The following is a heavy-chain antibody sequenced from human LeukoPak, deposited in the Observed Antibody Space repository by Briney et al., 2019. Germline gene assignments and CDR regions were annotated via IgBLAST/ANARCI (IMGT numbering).Heavy chain of an antibody. CDR2: ISSRSTYI. V-gene: IGHV3-21*04. Sequence: GGSLRLSCAASGFAFSDYSINWVRQAPGKGLEWVSSISSRSTYIYYADSVKGRFTISRDNSKNTLYLQMNSLRAEDTAVYYCATFIQNHAHIVATDYWGQGTLVTVSS. D-gene: IGHD5-12*01. CDR3: ATFIQNHAHIVATDY. J-gene: IGHJ4*02. CDR1: GFAFSDYS.